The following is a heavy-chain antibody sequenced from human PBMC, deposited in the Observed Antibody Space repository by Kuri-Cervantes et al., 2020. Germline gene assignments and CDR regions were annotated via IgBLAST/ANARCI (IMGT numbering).Heavy chain of an antibody. J-gene: IGHJ1*01. CDR1: GGSFSGYY. D-gene: IGHD3-16*01. CDR2: INHSGST. Sequence: SETLSLTCAVYGGSFSGYYWSWIRQPSGKGLEWIGEINHSGSTNYNPSLKSRVTISVDTSKNQFSLKLNSLTAADTAFYFCASLRWGQKYFHHWGQGTLVTVSS. V-gene: IGHV4-34*01. CDR3: ASLRWGQKYFHH.